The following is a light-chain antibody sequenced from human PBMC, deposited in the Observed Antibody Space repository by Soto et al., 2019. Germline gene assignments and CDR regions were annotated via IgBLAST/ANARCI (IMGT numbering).Light chain of an antibody. CDR1: QSVLYSSNNKNY. Sequence: DIVMTQSPGSLAVPLGERATINCKSSQSVLYSSNNKNYLAWYQQKPGQPPKLLIYWASIRESGVPDRFSGSGSGTDFTLTISSLQAEDVAVYYCQQYYSTPYTFGQGTKVDIK. CDR2: WAS. J-gene: IGKJ2*01. CDR3: QQYYSTPYT. V-gene: IGKV4-1*01.